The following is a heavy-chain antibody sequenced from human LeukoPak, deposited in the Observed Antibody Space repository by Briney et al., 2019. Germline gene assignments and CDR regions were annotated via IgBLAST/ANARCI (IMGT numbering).Heavy chain of an antibody. J-gene: IGHJ4*02. CDR2: ISGSAGST. V-gene: IGHV3-23*01. D-gene: IGHD5-24*01. Sequence: GGSLRLSCAASGFTFSSYAMSWVRQAPGKGLEWVSAISGSAGSTYYADSVKGRFTISRDNSKNTMYLQMNSLRAEDTVVYYCAKDDRDGYKGRKGDYWGQGTLVTVSS. CDR3: AKDDRDGYKGRKGDY. CDR1: GFTFSSYA.